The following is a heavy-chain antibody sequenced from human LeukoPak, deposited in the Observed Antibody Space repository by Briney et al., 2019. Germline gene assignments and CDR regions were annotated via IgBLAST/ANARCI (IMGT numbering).Heavy chain of an antibody. D-gene: IGHD6-13*01. V-gene: IGHV4-59*08. Sequence: SETLSLTCTVSGGSISSYYWSWIRQPPGKGLEWIGYIYYSGSTNYNPSLKSRVTISVDTSKNQFSLKLSSVTAADTAVYYCASIGGYSSSWYPLFDYWGQGTLVTVSS. CDR1: GGSISSYY. CDR2: IYYSGST. CDR3: ASIGGYSSSWYPLFDY. J-gene: IGHJ4*02.